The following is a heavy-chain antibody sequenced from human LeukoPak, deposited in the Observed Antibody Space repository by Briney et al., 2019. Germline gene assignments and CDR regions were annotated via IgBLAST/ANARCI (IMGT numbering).Heavy chain of an antibody. J-gene: IGHJ3*02. D-gene: IGHD6-19*01. V-gene: IGHV3-23*01. CDR2: ISGSGGST. Sequence: GGSLRLSCAASGFTFSSYAMSWVRQAPGKGLEWVSAISGSGGSTYYAGSVKGRFTISRDNSKNTLYLQMNSLRAEDTAVYYCAKVGDSSGWYLDAFDIWGQGTMVTASS. CDR1: GFTFSSYA. CDR3: AKVGDSSGWYLDAFDI.